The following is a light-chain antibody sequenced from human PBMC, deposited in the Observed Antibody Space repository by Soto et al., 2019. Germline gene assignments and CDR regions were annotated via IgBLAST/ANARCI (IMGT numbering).Light chain of an antibody. J-gene: IGLJ2*01. CDR1: SSDVGGYKY. Sequence: QSALTQPASVSGSPGQSITISCTGTSSDVGGYKYVSWFQQYPGKVPKLIIYEVNDRPSGVSNRFSASKSGNTASLTISGLQAEDEADYYCCSYSRSDSLLFGGGTKLTVL. V-gene: IGLV2-14*03. CDR3: CSYSRSDSLL. CDR2: EVN.